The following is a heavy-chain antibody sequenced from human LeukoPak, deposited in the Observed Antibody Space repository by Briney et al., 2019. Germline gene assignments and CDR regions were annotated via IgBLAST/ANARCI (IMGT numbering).Heavy chain of an antibody. CDR1: GGSISSGGYY. D-gene: IGHD3-22*01. V-gene: IGHV4-30-2*01. CDR3: ARTAEYSYYYDSSGYYLDY. Sequence: SETLSLTCTVSGGSISSGGYYWSRIRQPPGKGLEWIGYIYHSGSTYYNPSLKSRVTISVDRSKNQFSLKLSSVTAADTAVYYCARTAEYSYYYDSSGYYLDYWGQGTLVTVSS. CDR2: IYHSGST. J-gene: IGHJ4*02.